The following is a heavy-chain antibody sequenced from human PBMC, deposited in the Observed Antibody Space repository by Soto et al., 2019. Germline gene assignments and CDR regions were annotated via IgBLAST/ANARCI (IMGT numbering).Heavy chain of an antibody. Sequence: QEQLEQSGAEVKKPGASVKVSCKASGYTFTKYDFNWVRQATGQGPEWMGWVNPISGNTETAQNFQGRVSLTMYTSTNTAVMELRSLRSGDTAIYYCATSRINMIRGVFYYGLDVWGRGTTVTVSS. CDR2: VNPISGNT. J-gene: IGHJ6*02. CDR3: ATSRINMIRGVFYYGLDV. D-gene: IGHD3-10*01. CDR1: GYTFTKYD. V-gene: IGHV1-8*01.